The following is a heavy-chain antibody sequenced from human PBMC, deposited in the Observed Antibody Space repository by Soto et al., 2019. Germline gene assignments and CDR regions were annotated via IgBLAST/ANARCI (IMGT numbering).Heavy chain of an antibody. CDR2: ISGSGGST. D-gene: IGHD3-16*01. V-gene: IGHV3-23*01. CDR3: AKVADTIGRMDV. J-gene: IGHJ6*02. Sequence: GGSLRLSCAASGFTFSSYSMNWVRQAPGKGLEWVSSISGSGGSTYYADSVKGRFTISRDNSKNTLYLQMNSLRAEDTAVYYCAKVADTIGRMDVWGQGTTVTVSS. CDR1: GFTFSSYS.